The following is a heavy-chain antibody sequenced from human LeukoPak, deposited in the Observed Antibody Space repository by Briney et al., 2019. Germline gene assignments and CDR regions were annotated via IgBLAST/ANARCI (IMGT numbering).Heavy chain of an antibody. J-gene: IGHJ6*02. D-gene: IGHD3-9*01. CDR2: MNPNRGNT. CDR3: ARGAALRYFDWLLSDYYYGMDV. Sequence: ASVKVSCKASGYTFISYDINWVRQATGQGLEWMGWMNPNRGNTGYAQKFQGRVTMTRNTSISTAYMELSSLRSEDTAVYYCARGAALRYFDWLLSDYYYGMDVWGQGTTVTVSS. CDR1: GYTFISYD. V-gene: IGHV1-8*01.